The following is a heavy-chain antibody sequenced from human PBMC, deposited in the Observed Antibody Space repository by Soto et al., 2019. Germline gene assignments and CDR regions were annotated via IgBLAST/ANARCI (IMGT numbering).Heavy chain of an antibody. D-gene: IGHD3-16*02. CDR2: ISYDGSNK. CDR1: GFTFSSYA. J-gene: IGHJ3*02. Sequence: XESLRLSCAASGFTFSSYAMHWVRQAPGKGLEWVAVISYDGSNKYYADSVKGRFTISRDNSKNTLYLQMNSLRAEDTAVYYCAAGGDIRGYAFDIWGQGTMVTVSS. V-gene: IGHV3-30-3*01. CDR3: AAGGDIRGYAFDI.